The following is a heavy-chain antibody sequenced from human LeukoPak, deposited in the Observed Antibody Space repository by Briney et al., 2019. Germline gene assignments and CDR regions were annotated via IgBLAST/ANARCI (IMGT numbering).Heavy chain of an antibody. Sequence: PSETLSLTCTVSGGSISSSSDYWGWLRQPPGKGLEGIGSIYYSGSTYYNPSLKSRVTISVDTSKNQFSLKLTSVTAADTAVYYCARLLLRSSSWYWVGPRGFDPWGQGTLVTVSS. V-gene: IGHV4-39*01. J-gene: IGHJ5*02. CDR3: ARLLLRSSSWYWVGPRGFDP. CDR1: GGSISSSSDY. CDR2: IYYSGST. D-gene: IGHD6-13*01.